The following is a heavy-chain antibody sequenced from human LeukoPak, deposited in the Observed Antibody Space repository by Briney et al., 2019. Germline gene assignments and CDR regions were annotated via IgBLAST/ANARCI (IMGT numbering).Heavy chain of an antibody. CDR3: ASWGVVVPTAMDV. V-gene: IGHV1-18*04. J-gene: IGHJ6*02. CDR2: ISAYNGNT. CDR1: GGTFSTNA. Sequence: ASVKVSCKASGGTFSTNAINWVRQAPGQGLEWMGWISAYNGNTNYAQKLQGRVTMTRDTSTSTVYMELSSLRSEDTAVYYCASWGVVVPTAMDVWGQGTTVTVSS. D-gene: IGHD2-2*01.